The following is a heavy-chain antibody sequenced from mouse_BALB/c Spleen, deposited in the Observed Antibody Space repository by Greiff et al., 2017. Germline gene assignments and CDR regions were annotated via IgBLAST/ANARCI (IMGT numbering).Heavy chain of an antibody. J-gene: IGHJ3*01. V-gene: IGHV1S81*02. D-gene: IGHD2-3*01. CDR2: INPSNGRT. Sequence: QFQLQQPGAELVKPGASVKLSCKASGYTFTSYWMHWVKQRPGQGLEWIGEINPSNGRTNYNEKFKSKATLTVDKSSSTAYMQLSSLKSEDSAVYSCARRAGADGYPFAYWGQGTLVTVSA. CDR1: GYTFTSYW. CDR3: ARRAGADGYPFAY.